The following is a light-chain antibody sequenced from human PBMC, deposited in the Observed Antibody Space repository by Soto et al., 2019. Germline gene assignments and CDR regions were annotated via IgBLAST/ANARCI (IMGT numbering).Light chain of an antibody. CDR1: SCDVGSYNL. Sequence: QSVLTQPASVSGSPGQSITISCTGTSCDVGSYNLVSWYQQHPGKAPKLMIYEVSKRPSGVSNRFSGSKPGNTASLTISGLQGEDEADYYCCSYAGSSTPYVFGTGTKVTVL. CDR2: EVS. CDR3: CSYAGSSTPYV. V-gene: IGLV2-23*02. J-gene: IGLJ1*01.